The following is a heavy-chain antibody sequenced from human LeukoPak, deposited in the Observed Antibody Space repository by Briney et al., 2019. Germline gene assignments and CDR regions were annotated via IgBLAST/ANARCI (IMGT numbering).Heavy chain of an antibody. CDR2: INPSGGST. D-gene: IGHD1-7*01. CDR1: GYSFINYY. CDR3: ARAWEAVAGNYGVIDY. Sequence: GASVKVSCKASGYSFINYYIHWVRQAPGQGLEWMGIINPSGGSTSYAQKFQGRVTMTRDMSTSTVYMELNSLRFEDTAVYYCARAWEAVAGNYGVIDYWGQGTLVTVSS. J-gene: IGHJ4*02. V-gene: IGHV1-46*01.